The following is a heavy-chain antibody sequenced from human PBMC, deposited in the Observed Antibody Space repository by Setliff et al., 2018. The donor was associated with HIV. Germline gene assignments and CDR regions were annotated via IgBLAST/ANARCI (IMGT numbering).Heavy chain of an antibody. V-gene: IGHV1-3*01. J-gene: IGHJ5*02. D-gene: IGHD3-22*01. Sequence: ASVKVSCKASGYTFTRNFMHWVRQAPGQRLEWMGWINVGSGNTKYSQRFQGRVTITRDTSASTAYMELSSLRSEDTAVYYCARDRCDSVKCYLYNWFDPWGQGTLVTVSS. CDR2: INVGSGNT. CDR1: GYTFTRNF. CDR3: ARDRCDSVKCYLYNWFDP.